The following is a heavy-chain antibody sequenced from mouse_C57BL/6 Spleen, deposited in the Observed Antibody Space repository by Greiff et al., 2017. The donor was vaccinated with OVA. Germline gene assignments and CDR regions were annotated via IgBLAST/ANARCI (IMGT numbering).Heavy chain of an antibody. D-gene: IGHD3-2*02. V-gene: IGHV5-4*01. CDR1: GFTFSSYA. CDR3: ARDWEANYYFDY. J-gene: IGHJ2*01. Sequence: EVKLEESGGGLVKPGGSLKLSCAASGFTFSSYAMSWVRQTPEKRLEWVATISDGGSYTYYPDNVKGRFTISRDNAKNNLYLQMSHLKSEDTAMYYCARDWEANYYFDYWGQGTTLTVSS. CDR2: ISDGGSYT.